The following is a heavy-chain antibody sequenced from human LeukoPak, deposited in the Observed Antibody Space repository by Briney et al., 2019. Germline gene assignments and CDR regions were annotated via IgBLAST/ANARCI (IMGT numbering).Heavy chain of an antibody. J-gene: IGHJ3*02. CDR2: ISSSTTYI. Sequence: GGSLRLSCAASGFTFSTYSMNWVRQAPGKGLEWVSYISSSTTYIYYADSVKGRFTISRDNAKNSLYLQMNSLRAEDTSVYYCARDRGYCSGGSCYSNAFDIWGQGTMVTVSA. V-gene: IGHV3-21*01. D-gene: IGHD2-15*01. CDR3: ARDRGYCSGGSCYSNAFDI. CDR1: GFTFSTYS.